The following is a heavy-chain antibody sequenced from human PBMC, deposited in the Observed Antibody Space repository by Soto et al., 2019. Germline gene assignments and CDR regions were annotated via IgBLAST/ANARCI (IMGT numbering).Heavy chain of an antibody. CDR1: GYTFTGYY. Sequence: GASVKVSCKASGYTFTGYYMHWLRQAPGQGLEWMGWINPNSGGTNYAQKFQGRVTMTRDTSISTAYMELSRLRSDDTAVYYCARGSLLNDFLVPLDYWGQGTLVTVSS. CDR2: INPNSGGT. J-gene: IGHJ4*02. CDR3: ARGSLLNDFLVPLDY. V-gene: IGHV1-2*02. D-gene: IGHD3-3*01.